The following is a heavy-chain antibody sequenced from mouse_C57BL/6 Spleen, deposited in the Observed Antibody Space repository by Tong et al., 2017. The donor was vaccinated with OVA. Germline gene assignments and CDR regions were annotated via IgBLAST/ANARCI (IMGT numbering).Heavy chain of an antibody. CDR2: ISSGSSTI. V-gene: IGHV5-17*02. CDR3: ARYDYDERGYAMDY. J-gene: IGHJ4*01. D-gene: IGHD2-4*01. Sequence: EVQLQESGGGLVQPGGSRKLSCAASGFTFSSFGMHWVRQAPEKGLEWVAYISSGSSTIYYADTVKGRFTISRDNPKHALYLQITSLRAEDTAMYYCARYDYDERGYAMDYWCQRPSVTVSS. CDR1: GFTFSSFG.